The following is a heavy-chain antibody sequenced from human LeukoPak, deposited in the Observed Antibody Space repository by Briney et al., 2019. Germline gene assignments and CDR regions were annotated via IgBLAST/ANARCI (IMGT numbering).Heavy chain of an antibody. J-gene: IGHJ4*02. CDR3: ARTCPYYYDSSGYPDY. V-gene: IGHV2-70*11. D-gene: IGHD3-22*01. Sequence: SGPALAKPTHTLTLTCTFSEFSLRTSGMCVSWIRQPPGKALEWLARIDWDDDKYYSTSLKSKLTISQDTSKNHVVLTMTNMDPVDTAPYYCARTCPYYYDSSGYPDYWGQGPLVTVS. CDR1: EFSLRTSGMC. CDR2: IDWDDDK.